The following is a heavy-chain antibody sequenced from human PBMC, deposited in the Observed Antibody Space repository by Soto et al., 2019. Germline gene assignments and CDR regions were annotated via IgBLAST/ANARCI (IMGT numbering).Heavy chain of an antibody. CDR1: EGTFSSYA. CDR2: IIPIFGTA. D-gene: IGHD6-6*01. J-gene: IGHJ4*02. CDR3: ASLDSSSNNYYFDY. V-gene: IGHV1-69*01. Sequence: QVQLVQSGAEVKKPGSSVKVSCKASEGTFSSYAISWVRQAPGQGLEWMGGIIPIFGTANYAQKFQGRVTITADESTSTAYMELSSLRSEDTAVYYCASLDSSSNNYYFDYWGQGTLVTVSS.